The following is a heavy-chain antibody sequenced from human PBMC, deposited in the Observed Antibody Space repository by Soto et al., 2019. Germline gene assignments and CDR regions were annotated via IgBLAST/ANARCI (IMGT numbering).Heavy chain of an antibody. CDR2: IIPILGIA. CDR3: ARDIAAAGNDAFDI. D-gene: IGHD6-13*01. J-gene: IGHJ3*02. CDR1: GGTFSSYT. Sequence: QVQLVQSEAEVKKPGSSVKVSCKASGGTFSSYTISWVRQAPGQGLEWMGRIIPILGIANYAQKFQGRVTITADKSTSTAYMELSSLRSEDTAVYYCARDIAAAGNDAFDIWGQGTMVTVSS. V-gene: IGHV1-69*02.